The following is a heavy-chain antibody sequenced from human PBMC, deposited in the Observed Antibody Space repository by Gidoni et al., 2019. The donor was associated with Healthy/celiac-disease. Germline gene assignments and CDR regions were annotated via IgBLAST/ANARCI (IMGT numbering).Heavy chain of an antibody. J-gene: IGHJ6*03. Sequence: KRIGEINHSGSTNYNPSLKSRVTISVDTSKNQFSPKLSSVTAADTAVYYCARDGYSYGQENYYYYYMDVWGKGTTVTVSS. CDR2: INHSGST. D-gene: IGHD5-18*01. CDR3: ARDGYSYGQENYYYYYMDV. V-gene: IGHV4-34*01.